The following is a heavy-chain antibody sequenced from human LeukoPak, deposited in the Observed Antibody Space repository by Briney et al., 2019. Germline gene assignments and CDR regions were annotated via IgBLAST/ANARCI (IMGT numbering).Heavy chain of an antibody. Sequence: GGSLRLSCAASGFTFSSYGMHWVRQAPGKGLEWVAVISYDGSNKYYADSVKGRFTISRDNSKNTLYLQMNSLRDEDTAVYYCAKEGVSSGWYSNWFDPWGQGTLVTVSS. J-gene: IGHJ5*02. D-gene: IGHD6-19*01. CDR2: ISYDGSNK. CDR3: AKEGVSSGWYSNWFDP. CDR1: GFTFSSYG. V-gene: IGHV3-30*18.